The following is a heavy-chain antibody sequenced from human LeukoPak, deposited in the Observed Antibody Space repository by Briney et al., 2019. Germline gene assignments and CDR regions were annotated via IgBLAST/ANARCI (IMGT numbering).Heavy chain of an antibody. Sequence: GSLRLSSAASGFTFSSYSMNWVRQAPGKGLEWVSSIISSSSYIYYADSVKGRFTISRDNAKNSLYLQMNSLRAEDTAVYYCARAYYYDSSGVPYYFDYWGQGTLVTVSS. CDR1: GFTFSSYS. D-gene: IGHD3-22*01. CDR2: IISSSSYI. CDR3: ARAYYYDSSGVPYYFDY. V-gene: IGHV3-21*01. J-gene: IGHJ4*02.